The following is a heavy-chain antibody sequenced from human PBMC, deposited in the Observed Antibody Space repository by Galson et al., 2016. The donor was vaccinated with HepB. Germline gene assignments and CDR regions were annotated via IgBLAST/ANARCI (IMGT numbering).Heavy chain of an antibody. Sequence: SLRLSCAASGFSFSNFAMAWVRQAPGKGLEWVSIIGDSGSKKYYADSMKGRLTISRDNPKNTLFLHLNSLRADDTAVYYCAKCLGGLVPDAFDVWGRGTMVTVSS. CDR2: IGDSGSKK. D-gene: IGHD6-19*01. CDR1: GFSFSNFA. J-gene: IGHJ3*01. V-gene: IGHV3-23*01. CDR3: AKCLGGLVPDAFDV.